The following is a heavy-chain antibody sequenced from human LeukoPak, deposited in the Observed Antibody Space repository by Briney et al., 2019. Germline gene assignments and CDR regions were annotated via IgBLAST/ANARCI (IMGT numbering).Heavy chain of an antibody. CDR3: ARVSYGGNAFDY. Sequence: PSETLSLTCTVSGGSISSSSYYWGWIRQPPGKGLEWIGSIYYSGSTYYNPSLKSRVTKSVDTSKNQFSLKLSSVTAADTAVYYCARVSYGGNAFDYWGQGTLVTVSS. CDR2: IYYSGST. J-gene: IGHJ4*02. CDR1: GGSISSSSYY. D-gene: IGHD4-23*01. V-gene: IGHV4-39*07.